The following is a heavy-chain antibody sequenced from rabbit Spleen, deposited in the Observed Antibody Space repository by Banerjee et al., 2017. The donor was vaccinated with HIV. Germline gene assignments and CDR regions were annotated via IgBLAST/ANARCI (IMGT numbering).Heavy chain of an antibody. D-gene: IGHD4-1*01. CDR3: ARDLTEFIGWNFGW. CDR1: GFSFSSSYV. CDR2: IYTGSGNT. J-gene: IGHJ4*01. V-gene: IGHV1S45*01. Sequence: QEQLEESGGDLVKPEGSLTLTCTASGFSFSSSYVMCWVRQAPGKGLEWIGCIYTGSGNTYYASWAKGQFTISKTSSTTVTPQMTSLTAADTATYFCARDLTEFIGWNFGWWGPGTLVTVS.